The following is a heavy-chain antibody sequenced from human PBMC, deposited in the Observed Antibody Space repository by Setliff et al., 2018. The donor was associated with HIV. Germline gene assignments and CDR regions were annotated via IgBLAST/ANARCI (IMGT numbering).Heavy chain of an antibody. V-gene: IGHV2-5*01. Sequence: SGPTLVNPTQTLTLTCTFSGFSLSSNGVSVGWIRQAPGKAPEWLALVYWNDNKQYSPSLKTRVTVAKDTSRNRVVLTMTDLDPVDTATYYCAHSGREVRGPYFDYWGQGVLVTVSS. CDR2: VYWNDNK. D-gene: IGHD3-10*01. CDR1: GFSLSSNGVS. CDR3: AHSGREVRGPYFDY. J-gene: IGHJ4*02.